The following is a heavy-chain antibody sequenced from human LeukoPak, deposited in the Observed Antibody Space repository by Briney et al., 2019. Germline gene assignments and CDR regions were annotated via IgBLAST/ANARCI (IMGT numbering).Heavy chain of an antibody. CDR3: ARGDCSSTSCSYFDY. CDR2: ISSSGTTI. CDR1: GFTFSAHY. V-gene: IGHV3-11*04. Sequence: GGSLRLSCAASGFTFSAHYMSWIRQAPGKGLEWVSYISSSGTTIYYADSVKGRFTISRDNAKNSLYLQMNSLRTEDTAVYYCARGDCSSTSCSYFDYWGQGTLVTVSS. D-gene: IGHD2-2*01. J-gene: IGHJ4*02.